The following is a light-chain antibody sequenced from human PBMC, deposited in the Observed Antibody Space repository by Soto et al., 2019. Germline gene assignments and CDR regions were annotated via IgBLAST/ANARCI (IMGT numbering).Light chain of an antibody. Sequence: EIVLTQSPGTLSLSPGERATLSCRASQNVGSDYLAWYQQKPGQAPRILIYGGSSRATGIPVRFSGSGSETDFTLTITRLEPEDFAVYYCQQYSSSRTFGQGTKVDIK. CDR2: GGS. CDR3: QQYSSSRT. CDR1: QNVGSDY. V-gene: IGKV3-20*01. J-gene: IGKJ1*01.